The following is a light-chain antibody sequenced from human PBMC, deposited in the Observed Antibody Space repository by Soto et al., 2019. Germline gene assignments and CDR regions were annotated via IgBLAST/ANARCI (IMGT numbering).Light chain of an antibody. CDR2: DAS. V-gene: IGKV3-11*01. J-gene: IGKJ5*01. CDR3: QQRSNWPPT. Sequence: EIVLTQYPATLSLSPGERATLSCRASQSVSSYLAWYQQKPGQAPRLLIYDASNRATGIPARFSGSGSGTDFTLTISSLEPEDFAVYYCQQRSNWPPTFGQGTRLEMK. CDR1: QSVSSY.